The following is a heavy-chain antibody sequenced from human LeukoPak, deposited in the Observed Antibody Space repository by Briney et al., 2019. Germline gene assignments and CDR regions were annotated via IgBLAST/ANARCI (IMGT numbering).Heavy chain of an antibody. CDR1: GFTFSSYS. D-gene: IGHD3-10*01. J-gene: IGHJ4*02. V-gene: IGHV3-21*01. CDR3: ARGGSLLWFGELITGGIDY. Sequence: GGSLRLSCAASGFTFSSYSLNWVRQAPGKGLEWVSSITSNGNIYYAGSVKGRFTISRDSAKNSLYLQMNSLRAEDTAVYYCARGGSLLWFGELITGGIDYWGQGSLVTVSS. CDR2: ITSNGNI.